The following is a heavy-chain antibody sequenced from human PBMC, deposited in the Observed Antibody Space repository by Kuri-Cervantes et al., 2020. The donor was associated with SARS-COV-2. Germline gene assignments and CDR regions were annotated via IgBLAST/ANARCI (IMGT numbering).Heavy chain of an antibody. J-gene: IGHJ3*02. CDR3: AGDPDSSGWYAGDAFDI. CDR1: GFTFSSYW. CDR2: INSDGSST. D-gene: IGHD6-19*01. Sequence: GGSLRLSCAASGFTFSSYWMHWVRQAPGKGLVWVSRINSDGSSTSYADSVKGRFTISRDNAKNTLYLQMNSLRAEDTAVYYCAGDPDSSGWYAGDAFDIWGQGTMVTVSS. V-gene: IGHV3-74*01.